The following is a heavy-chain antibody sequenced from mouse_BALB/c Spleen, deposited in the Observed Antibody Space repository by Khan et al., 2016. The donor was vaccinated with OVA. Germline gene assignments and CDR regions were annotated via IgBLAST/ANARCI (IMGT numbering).Heavy chain of an antibody. CDR3: TRIYRSDFDY. V-gene: IGHV1-20*02. Sequence: VQLQQSGPELVRPGASVKISCKASGYSFTGYFMNWVMQSHGKSLEWIGRINPHIGETFYNQRFSDKATLTVDESSSKAHLKLRSLASEDSAVYYCTRIYRSDFDYWGQGTTLTVSS. CDR1: GYSFTGYF. D-gene: IGHD1-1*01. J-gene: IGHJ2*01. CDR2: INPHIGET.